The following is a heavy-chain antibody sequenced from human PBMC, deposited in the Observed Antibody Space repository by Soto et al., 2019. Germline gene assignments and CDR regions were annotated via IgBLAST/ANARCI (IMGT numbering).Heavy chain of an antibody. CDR1: GYIFTGYR. CDR2: VFPGDSDT. V-gene: IGHV5-51*01. Sequence: PGESLKISCTASGYIFTGYRIGWVRQRPGKGLEWMGIVFPGDSDTRYSPSFQDQVTISADKSISTAYLQWSSLKASDTAMYYCARHGALYRASSYYWGQGTLVTVSS. J-gene: IGHJ4*02. CDR3: ARHGALYRASSYY. D-gene: IGHD6-6*01.